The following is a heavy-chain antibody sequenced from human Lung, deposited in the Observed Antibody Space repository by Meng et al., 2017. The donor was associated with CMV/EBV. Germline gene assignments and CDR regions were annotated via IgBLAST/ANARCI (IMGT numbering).Heavy chain of an antibody. CDR3: ARTRIEVEPDGRKIKYYNYGMDV. J-gene: IGHJ6*01. V-gene: IGHV1-8*01. CDR2: MNPNSGNT. CDR1: GYTFTTYD. D-gene: IGHD2-2*01. Sequence: ASAXVSXKASGYTFTTYDINWVRQATGQGLEWMGWMNPNSGNTGYAQKFQGRVTLTRITSISTAYMELSSLTSDDTAVYYCARTRIEVEPDGRKIKYYNYGMDVWGQGTTVTVPS.